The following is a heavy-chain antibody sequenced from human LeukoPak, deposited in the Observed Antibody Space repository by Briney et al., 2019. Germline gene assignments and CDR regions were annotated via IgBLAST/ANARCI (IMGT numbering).Heavy chain of an antibody. CDR1: GGTFSSYA. CDR3: ARVPCDSSGYLGED. J-gene: IGHJ4*02. CDR2: INPNSGDT. Sequence: ASVKVSCKASGGTFSSYAISWVRQAPGQGLEWMGWINPNSGDTNYAQKFQGRVTMTRDTSITTAYMELSRLRSDDTVVYYCARVPCDSSGYLGEDWGQGTLVSVSS. D-gene: IGHD3-22*01. V-gene: IGHV1-2*02.